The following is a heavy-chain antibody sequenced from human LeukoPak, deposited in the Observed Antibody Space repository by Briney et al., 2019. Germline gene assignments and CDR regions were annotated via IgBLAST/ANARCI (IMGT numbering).Heavy chain of an antibody. CDR1: GFTFSTYW. D-gene: IGHD4-17*01. CDR2: MKGDGSEI. CDR3: VKKGQADDYGNPD. J-gene: IGHJ4*02. Sequence: GGSLRLSCAASGFTFSTYWMTWVRQAPGKGLEWVANMKGDGSEIHYVDSVKGRFTISRDNAKNSLYLQMNYLRAEDTAVYYCVKKGQADDYGNPDWGQGALVTVSP. V-gene: IGHV3-7*01.